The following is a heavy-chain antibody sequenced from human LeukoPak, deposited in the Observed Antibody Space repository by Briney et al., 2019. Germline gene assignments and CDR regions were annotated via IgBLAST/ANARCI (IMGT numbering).Heavy chain of an antibody. V-gene: IGHV3-53*01. CDR1: GFTVSSKY. D-gene: IGHD3-10*01. Sequence: PGGSLRLSCAASGFTVSSKYMSWVRQAPEKGLEWVSIIYSRGSTYYADSVRGRFTISRDDSKNTVYLQMNSLRAEDAAVYYCASGGLGARKYYSDPFDYWGQGTLVTVSS. CDR2: IYSRGST. J-gene: IGHJ4*02. CDR3: ASGGLGARKYYSDPFDY.